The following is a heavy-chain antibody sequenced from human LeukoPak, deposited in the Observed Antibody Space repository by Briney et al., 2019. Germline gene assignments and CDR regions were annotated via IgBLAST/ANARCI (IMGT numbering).Heavy chain of an antibody. CDR2: TSYNGGST. CDR3: VRGGSESGYSYGYH. J-gene: IGHJ5*02. CDR1: GFTFSSYA. V-gene: IGHV3-64D*06. D-gene: IGHD5-18*01. Sequence: GGSLRLSCSASGFTFSSYAVHWVRQAPGKGLEYVSGTSYNGGSTFYADSVKGRFTISRDNSKNTLYLQMSSLRPEDTAVYYCVRGGSESGYSYGYHWGQGTLVTVSS.